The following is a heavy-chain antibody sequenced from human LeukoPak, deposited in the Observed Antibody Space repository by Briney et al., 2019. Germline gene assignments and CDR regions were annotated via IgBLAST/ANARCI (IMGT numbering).Heavy chain of an antibody. V-gene: IGHV3-30*18. J-gene: IGHJ4*02. CDR3: AKDFDITVAGKGPQDY. D-gene: IGHD6-19*01. CDR2: ISYVGSNK. CDR1: GFTFSDYG. Sequence: PGRSLRLSCVASGFTFSDYGMHWVRQAPGKGLEWVAVISYVGSNKDYADSVKGQFTISRDNSKNTLYLQMNSLRAEDTAVYYCAKDFDITVAGKGPQDYWGQGTLVTVSS.